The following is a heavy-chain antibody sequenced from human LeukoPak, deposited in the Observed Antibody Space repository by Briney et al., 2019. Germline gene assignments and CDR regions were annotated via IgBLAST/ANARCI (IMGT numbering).Heavy chain of an antibody. CDR3: ARGLGAPRLLRFGEPQLPKYYFDY. CDR1: GGSFSGYY. Sequence: SETLSLTCAVYGGSFSGYYWSWIRQPPGKGLEWIGEINHSGSTNYNPSLKSRVTISVDTSKNQFSLKLSSVTAADTAVYYCARGLGAPRLLRFGEPQLPKYYFDYWGQGTLVTVSS. V-gene: IGHV4-34*01. J-gene: IGHJ4*02. D-gene: IGHD3-10*01. CDR2: INHSGST.